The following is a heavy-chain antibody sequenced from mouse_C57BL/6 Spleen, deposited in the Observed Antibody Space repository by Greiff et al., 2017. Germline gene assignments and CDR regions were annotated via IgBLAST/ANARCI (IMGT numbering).Heavy chain of an antibody. Sequence: QVQLQQPGAELVKPGASVKMSCKASGYTFPSYWITWVKQRPGQGLEWIGDIYPGSGSTNYNEKFKSKATLTVDTSSSTAYMQLSSLTSEDSAVYYCAREVTTVVATGFDYWGQGTTLTVSS. CDR2: IYPGSGST. J-gene: IGHJ2*01. CDR1: GYTFPSYW. CDR3: AREVTTVVATGFDY. D-gene: IGHD1-1*01. V-gene: IGHV1-55*01.